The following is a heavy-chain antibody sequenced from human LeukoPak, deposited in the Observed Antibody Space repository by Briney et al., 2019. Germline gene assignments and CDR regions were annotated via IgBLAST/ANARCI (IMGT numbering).Heavy chain of an antibody. J-gene: IGHJ4*02. CDR2: IKQDGRET. D-gene: IGHD5-12*01. Sequence: PGGSLRLSCAASGFIFSNYWMSWVRQAPGKGLEWVATIKQDGRETYFVDAVKGRFTISRDNTKSSLYLQMNSLRAEDTAVYYCVRRGYSWAFLDYWGQGTLVAVSS. V-gene: IGHV3-7*01. CDR1: GFIFSNYW. CDR3: VRRGYSWAFLDY.